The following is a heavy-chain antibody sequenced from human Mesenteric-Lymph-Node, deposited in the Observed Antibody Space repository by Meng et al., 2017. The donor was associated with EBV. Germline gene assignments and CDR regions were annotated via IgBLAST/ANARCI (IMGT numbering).Heavy chain of an antibody. V-gene: IGHV4-39*01. CDR1: GGSFLGSYYY. CDR2: VYHSGDT. D-gene: IGHD5-24*01. CDR3: ARRGGGYILDD. Sequence: RPQESGPGRVKPSHPPSPTCTVAGGSFLGSYYYCSWIRPPPEKRLECIGSVYHSGDTYHNPFLKSRLTISVATSKNQFSLKVISVTAADTAVYYCARRGGGYILDDWGHGTLVTVSS. J-gene: IGHJ4*01.